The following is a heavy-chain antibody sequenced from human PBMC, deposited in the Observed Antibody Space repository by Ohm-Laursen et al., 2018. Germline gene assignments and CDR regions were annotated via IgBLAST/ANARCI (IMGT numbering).Heavy chain of an antibody. CDR1: GYIFTGYY. Sequence: GASVKVSCKASGYIFTGYYMHWVRQAPGQGLEWMGWINPNSGGTNYALKFQGRVTMTRDTSISTAYMELSRLRSDDTSVYYCAREVINKASAGTAFDYWGQGTLVTVSS. CDR2: INPNSGGT. V-gene: IGHV1-2*02. D-gene: IGHD6-13*01. CDR3: AREVINKASAGTAFDY. J-gene: IGHJ4*02.